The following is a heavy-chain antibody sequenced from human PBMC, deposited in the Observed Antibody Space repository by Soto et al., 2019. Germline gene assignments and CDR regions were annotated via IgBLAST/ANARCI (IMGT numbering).Heavy chain of an antibody. J-gene: IGHJ3*02. CDR2: ISHDGNNK. D-gene: IGHD2-2*01. CDR3: AKGGPDCASTTCYLLVAFDI. CDR1: GFTFSSYV. Sequence: GGSLRLSCAASGFTFSSYVTHWVRQAPGKGLEWVAVISHDGNNKYYADSVKGRFTISRDNSKNTLYLQMSSLTTEDTAVYYCAKGGPDCASTTCYLLVAFDIWGQGTMVTVSS. V-gene: IGHV3-30*18.